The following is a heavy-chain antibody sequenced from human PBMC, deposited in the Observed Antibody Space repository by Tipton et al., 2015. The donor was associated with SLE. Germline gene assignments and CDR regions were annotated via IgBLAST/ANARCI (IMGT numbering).Heavy chain of an antibody. CDR3: ARGVRPCSSTSCYLEASDWFDP. CDR1: GGSISPYY. J-gene: IGHJ5*02. CDR2: IYYSGST. D-gene: IGHD2-2*01. V-gene: IGHV4-59*12. Sequence: TLSLTCSVSGGSISPYYWSWIRQPPGKGLEWIGYIYYSGSTNYNPSLKSRVTISVDTSKNQFSLKLSSVTAADTAVYYCARGVRPCSSTSCYLEASDWFDPWGQGTLVTVSS.